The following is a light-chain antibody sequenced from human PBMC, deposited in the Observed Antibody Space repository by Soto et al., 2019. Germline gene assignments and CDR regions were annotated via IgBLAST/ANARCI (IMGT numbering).Light chain of an antibody. CDR2: VNSGGSH. J-gene: IGLJ7*01. V-gene: IGLV4-69*01. Sequence: QLVLTQSPSSSASLGASVKLTCTLSSGHSNYAIAWHQLQPEKGPRYLMKVNSGGSHIKGDGIPDRFSGSSSGAERYLFISSLQSEDEADYYCQTWGTGSAIVVFGGGTQLTVL. CDR1: SGHSNYA. CDR3: QTWGTGSAIVV.